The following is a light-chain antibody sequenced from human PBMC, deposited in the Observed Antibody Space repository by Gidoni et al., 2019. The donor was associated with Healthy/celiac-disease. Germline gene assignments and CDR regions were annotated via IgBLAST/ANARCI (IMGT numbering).Light chain of an antibody. CDR1: QSISSY. J-gene: IGKJ2*01. CDR2: AAS. CDR3: QQSYSTPWST. Sequence: DIQMTQSPSSLSASVGDRVTITCRASQSISSYLNWYQQKPGKAPKLLIYAASSLQCGVPSRFSGSGSGTDFTLTISSLQPEDFATYYCQQSYSTPWSTFGQGTKLEIK. V-gene: IGKV1-39*01.